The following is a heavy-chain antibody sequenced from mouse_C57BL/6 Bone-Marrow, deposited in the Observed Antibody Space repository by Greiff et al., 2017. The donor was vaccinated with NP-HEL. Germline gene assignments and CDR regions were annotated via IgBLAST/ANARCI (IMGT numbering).Heavy chain of an antibody. J-gene: IGHJ2*01. CDR2: ISSGSSTI. CDR3: ARKRLFDY. CDR1: GFTFSDYG. V-gene: IGHV5-17*01. D-gene: IGHD3-2*02. Sequence: EVKLMESGGGLVKPGGSLKLSCAASGFTFSDYGMHWVRQAPEKGLEWVAYISSGSSTIYYVDTVKGRFTISRDNAKNTLFLQMTSLRSDDTAMYYCARKRLFDYWGQGTTLTVSS.